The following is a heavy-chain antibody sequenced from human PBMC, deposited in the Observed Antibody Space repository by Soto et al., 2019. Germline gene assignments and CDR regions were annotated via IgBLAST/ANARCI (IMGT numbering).Heavy chain of an antibody. CDR3: AKDSGYNYGYFRWFDP. CDR2: IFYSGST. CDR1: SGSLSSTIYS. Sequence: SETLSLTCTVSSGSLSSTIYSWDWIRQPPGKGLEWIGSIFYSGSTYYNPSLKSRVTISVDTSKNQFSLTLTSVTAADTAVYYCAKDSGYNYGYFRWFDPWGQGTLVTVSS. V-gene: IGHV4-39*07. J-gene: IGHJ5*02. D-gene: IGHD5-18*01.